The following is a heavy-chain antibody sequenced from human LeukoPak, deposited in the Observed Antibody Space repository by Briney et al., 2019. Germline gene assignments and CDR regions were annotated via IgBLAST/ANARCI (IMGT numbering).Heavy chain of an antibody. J-gene: IGHJ6*04. CDR3: ASDGPEWYGDYGPQSLYYYGMDV. Sequence: GGSLRLSCAASGFTFSSYAMHWVRQAPGKGLEWVAVISYDGSNKYYADSVKGRFTISRDNSKNTLCLQMNSLRAEDTAVYYCASDGPEWYGDYGPQSLYYYGMDVWGKGTTVTVSS. V-gene: IGHV3-30*04. CDR1: GFTFSSYA. CDR2: ISYDGSNK. D-gene: IGHD4-17*01.